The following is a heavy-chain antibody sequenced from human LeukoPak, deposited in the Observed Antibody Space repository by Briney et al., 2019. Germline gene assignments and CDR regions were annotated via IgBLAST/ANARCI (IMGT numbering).Heavy chain of an antibody. CDR2: IIPIFGTA. J-gene: IGHJ3*02. CDR3: ARVGYSSSYGAFDI. D-gene: IGHD6-6*01. CDR1: GGTFSSYA. V-gene: IGHV1-69*13. Sequence: ASVKVSCKASGGTFSSYAISWVRQAPGQGLEWMGGIIPIFGTANYAQKFQGRVTITADESTSTAYMELSSLRSEDTAVYYCARVGYSSSYGAFDIWGQGTMVTVSS.